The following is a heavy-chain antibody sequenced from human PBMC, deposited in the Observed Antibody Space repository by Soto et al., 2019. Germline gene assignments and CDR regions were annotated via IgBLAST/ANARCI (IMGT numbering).Heavy chain of an antibody. D-gene: IGHD2-2*01. CDR2: VIPIFCTA. Sequence: QVQLVQAGAEVKKPGSSVKGACKASGGTFSTSSISWVRQAPGPGLEWLGGVIPIFCTANSAQKFQGRVTITADGSKSTSHMELSSLRSEGPAVPYCAGYGYSHSQYCSSTSWPFDYWGQGTLVSVSS. CDR1: GGTFSTSS. J-gene: IGHJ4*02. V-gene: IGHV1-69*01. CDR3: AGYGYSHSQYCSSTSWPFDY.